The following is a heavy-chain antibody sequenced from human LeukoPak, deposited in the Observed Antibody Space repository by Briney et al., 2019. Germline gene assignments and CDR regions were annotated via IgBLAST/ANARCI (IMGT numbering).Heavy chain of an antibody. Sequence: GGSLKISCKGSGYSFTSYWIGWMRQMPGKGLEWMGIIYPGDSDTRYSPSFQGQVTISADKSISTAYLQWSSLKASDTAMYYCARLPSEELWGLLQHWGQGTLVTVSS. CDR3: ARLPSEELWGLLQH. J-gene: IGHJ1*01. CDR1: GYSFTSYW. D-gene: IGHD5-18*01. CDR2: IYPGDSDT. V-gene: IGHV5-51*01.